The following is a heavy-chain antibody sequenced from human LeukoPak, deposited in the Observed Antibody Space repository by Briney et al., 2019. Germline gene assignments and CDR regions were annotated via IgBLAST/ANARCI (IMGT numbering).Heavy chain of an antibody. Sequence: PGGSLRISCAASGFTFSSYAMSWVRLAPGKGLEWVSTISSSGGSTYYADSVKGRFTISRDNSKNTLYLQMNRLRAEDKGVYYCAKQLYCSGGSWYGLDSWGQGTLVTVSS. CDR1: GFTFSSYA. CDR3: AKQLYCSGGSWYGLDS. CDR2: ISSSGGST. J-gene: IGHJ4*02. D-gene: IGHD2-15*01. V-gene: IGHV3-23*01.